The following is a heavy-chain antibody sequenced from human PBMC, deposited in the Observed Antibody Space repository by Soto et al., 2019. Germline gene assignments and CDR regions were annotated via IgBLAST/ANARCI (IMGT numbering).Heavy chain of an antibody. CDR3: ATHPSDFWFDP. Sequence: QQQLQESGPGLVKPSETLSLTCSVSGGFISSSSYFWGWIRQPPGKGLEWIGSIYYSGSTYYNPSLKSRVTVSVDTSKNQFSLKLSSVTAADTAVYYCATHPSDFWFDPWGQGTLVTVSS. D-gene: IGHD2-21*02. V-gene: IGHV4-39*01. CDR2: IYYSGST. CDR1: GGFISSSSYF. J-gene: IGHJ5*02.